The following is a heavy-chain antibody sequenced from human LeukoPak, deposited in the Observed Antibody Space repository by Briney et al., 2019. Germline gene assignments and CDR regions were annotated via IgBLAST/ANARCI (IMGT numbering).Heavy chain of an antibody. V-gene: IGHV4-34*01. CDR3: ARGRHDITMIVVVMTSVSYYLDV. Sequence: SETLSLTCAVYGGSFSGYHWTWIRHSPGEGLEWIGDINPSGSTYYNPSLKSRLTISVDTSKNQFSLKLRSVTAADTAVYYCARGRHDITMIVVVMTSVSYYLDVWGKGTTVTVS. CDR1: GGSFSGYH. D-gene: IGHD3-22*01. J-gene: IGHJ6*03. CDR2: INPSGST.